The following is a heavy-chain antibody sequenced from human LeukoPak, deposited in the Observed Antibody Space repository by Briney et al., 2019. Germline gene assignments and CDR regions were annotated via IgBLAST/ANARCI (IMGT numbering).Heavy chain of an antibody. J-gene: IGHJ6*02. D-gene: IGHD1-1*01. V-gene: IGHV3-13*01. CDR2: IGTAGDT. CDR3: ARSGGWDGMDV. CDR1: GFTFSSYD. Sequence: GGSLRLSCAASGFTFSSYDMHWVRQATGKGLEWVSAIGTAGDTYYPGSVKGRFTISRENAKNSLYLQMNSLRAGDTAVYYCARSGGWDGMDVWGQGTAVTVSS.